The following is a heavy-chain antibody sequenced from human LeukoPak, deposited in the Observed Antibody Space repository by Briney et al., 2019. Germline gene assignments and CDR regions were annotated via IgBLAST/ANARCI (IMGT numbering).Heavy chain of an antibody. V-gene: IGHV4-4*07. CDR1: GDSISNYY. CDR3: ARERLGFRVDV. Sequence: SETLSLTCTVSGDSISNYYWSWIRQSAGKGLEWIGRINTSGNTHYNHSLKSRVTMSLDTSKNQFSLNVSSVTGADTAVFYCARERLGFRVDVWGKGTTVTVSS. J-gene: IGHJ6*04. CDR2: INTSGNT. D-gene: IGHD5-12*01.